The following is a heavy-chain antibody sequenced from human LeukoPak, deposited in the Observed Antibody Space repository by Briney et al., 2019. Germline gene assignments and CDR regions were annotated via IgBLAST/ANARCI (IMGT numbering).Heavy chain of an antibody. Sequence: SETLSLTCTVSGGSISSYYWSWIRQPPGKGLEWIGYIYYSGTTNYNPSLKSRVTMSVDTSKNQFSLKLSSVTAADTAVYYCARGSDIVATIFAYWGQGTLVTVSS. CDR3: ARGSDIVATIFAY. CDR1: GGSISSYY. D-gene: IGHD5-12*01. J-gene: IGHJ4*02. V-gene: IGHV4-59*01. CDR2: IYYSGTT.